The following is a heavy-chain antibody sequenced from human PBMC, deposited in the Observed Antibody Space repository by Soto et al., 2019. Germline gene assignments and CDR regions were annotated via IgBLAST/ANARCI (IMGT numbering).Heavy chain of an antibody. V-gene: IGHV3-30*18. D-gene: IGHD5-18*01. CDR2: ISYDGSNK. CDR1: GFTFSSYG. Sequence: GGSLRLSCAASGFTFSSYGMHWVRQAPGKGLEWVAVISYDGSNKYYADSVKGRFTISRDNSKNTLYLQMNSLRAEDTAVYYCAKVYPNTAMVTGYWGQGPLVPVS. J-gene: IGHJ4*02. CDR3: AKVYPNTAMVTGY.